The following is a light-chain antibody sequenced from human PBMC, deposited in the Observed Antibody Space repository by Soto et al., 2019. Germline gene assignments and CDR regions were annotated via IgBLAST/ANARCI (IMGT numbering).Light chain of an antibody. CDR3: SSDTSGNTDV. J-gene: IGLJ2*01. Sequence: QSVLTQPASVSGSPGQSIAISCTGTTSDVGGYEFVSWYQQQPGKAPKLMIYDVNNRPSGVSDRFSGSKSGNTASLTISGLPAEDDADYYCSSDTSGNTDVFGGGTKLTVL. V-gene: IGLV2-14*01. CDR2: DVN. CDR1: TSDVGGYEF.